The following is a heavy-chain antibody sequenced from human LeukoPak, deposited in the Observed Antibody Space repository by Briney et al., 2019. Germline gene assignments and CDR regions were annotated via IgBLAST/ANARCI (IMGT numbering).Heavy chain of an antibody. Sequence: ASVTVSCTASGYTFTVYYMHWVRQAPGQGLEWMGRINPNSGGTNYAQKFQGRVTMTRDTSISTAYMELSRLRSDDTAVYYYARPSLWFGELLGMDVWGQGTTVTVSS. D-gene: IGHD3-10*01. CDR1: GYTFTVYY. CDR3: ARPSLWFGELLGMDV. CDR2: INPNSGGT. J-gene: IGHJ6*02. V-gene: IGHV1-2*06.